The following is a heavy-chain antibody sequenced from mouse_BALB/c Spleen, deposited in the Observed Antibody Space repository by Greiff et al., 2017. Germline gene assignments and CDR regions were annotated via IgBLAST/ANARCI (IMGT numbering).Heavy chain of an antibody. CDR1: GDSITSGY. V-gene: IGHV3-8*02. D-gene: IGHD1-1*01. J-gene: IGHJ2*01. CDR2: ISYSGST. Sequence: EVKLMESGPSLVKPSQTLSLTCSVTGDSITSGYWNWIRKFPGNKLEYMGYISYSGSTYYNPSLKSRISITRDTSKNQYYLQLNSVTTEDTATYYCARFITTASYFDYWGQGTTLTVSS. CDR3: ARFITTASYFDY.